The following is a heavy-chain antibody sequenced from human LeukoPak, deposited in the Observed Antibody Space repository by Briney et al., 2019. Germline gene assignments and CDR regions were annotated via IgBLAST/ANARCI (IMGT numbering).Heavy chain of an antibody. Sequence: SETLSLTCAVYGGSFSGHYWSWIRQPPGKGLEWIGEINHSGSTNYNPSLKSRVTISVDTSKNQFSLKLSSVTAADTAVYYCARGLAGYYYYYGMDVWGQGTTVTVSS. D-gene: IGHD6-19*01. J-gene: IGHJ6*02. CDR3: ARGLAGYYYYYGMDV. CDR2: INHSGST. CDR1: GGSFSGHY. V-gene: IGHV4-34*01.